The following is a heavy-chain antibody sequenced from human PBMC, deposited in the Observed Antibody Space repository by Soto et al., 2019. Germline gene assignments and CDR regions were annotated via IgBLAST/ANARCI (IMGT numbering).Heavy chain of an antibody. CDR2: ISAYNGNT. J-gene: IGHJ4*02. D-gene: IGHD4-4*01. CDR3: VRAEPLTTGDY. CDR1: GYTFTSYG. Sequence: ASVKVSCKASGYTFTSYGISWVRQAPGQGLEWMGWISAYNGNTNYAQKLQGRVTMTRDTSTSTVYMELSSLRSEDTAVYYCVRAEPLTTGDYWGQGTLVTVSS. V-gene: IGHV1-18*01.